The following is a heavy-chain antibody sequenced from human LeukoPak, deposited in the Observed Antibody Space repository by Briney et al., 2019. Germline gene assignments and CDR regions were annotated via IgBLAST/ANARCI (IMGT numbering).Heavy chain of an antibody. CDR1: GGSISSYY. J-gene: IGHJ4*02. V-gene: IGHV4-4*07. CDR2: IYISGNT. Sequence: PSETLSLTCTVSGGSISSYYWSWIRQPAGKGLEWIGRIYISGNTNYNPSLKSRVTMSVDTSKNQFSLKLSSVTAADPAVYYCTRDHGTHFDYWGQGTLVTVSS. D-gene: IGHD1-1*01. CDR3: TRDHGTHFDY.